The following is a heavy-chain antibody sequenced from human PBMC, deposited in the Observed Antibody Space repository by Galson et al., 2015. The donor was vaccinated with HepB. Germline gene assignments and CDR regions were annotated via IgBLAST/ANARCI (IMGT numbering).Heavy chain of an antibody. D-gene: IGHD2-2*01. CDR1: GFTFSSYA. V-gene: IGHV3-23*01. CDR2: ISGSGGST. CDR3: AKGPAAPRVVPGMDYYYYMDV. J-gene: IGHJ6*03. Sequence: SLRLSCAASGFTFSSYAMSWVRQAPGKGLEWVSAISGSGGSTYYADSVKGRFTISRDNSKNTLYLQMNSLRAEDTAVYYCAKGPAAPRVVPGMDYYYYMDVWGKGTTVTVSS.